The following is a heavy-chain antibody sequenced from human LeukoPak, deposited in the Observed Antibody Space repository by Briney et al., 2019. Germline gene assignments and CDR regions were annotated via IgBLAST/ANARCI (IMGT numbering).Heavy chain of an antibody. J-gene: IGHJ2*01. CDR3: ARDSDVVGSKGYDSSGYPYWYFDL. V-gene: IGHV3-21*01. CDR2: ISSSSSYI. CDR1: GFTFSSYS. Sequence: GGSLRLSCAASGFTFSSYSMNWVRQAPGKGLEWVSSISSSSSYIYYADSVKGRFTISRDNAKNSLYLQMNSLRAEDAAVYYCARDSDVVGSKGYDSSGYPYWYFDLWGRGTLVTVSS. D-gene: IGHD3-22*01.